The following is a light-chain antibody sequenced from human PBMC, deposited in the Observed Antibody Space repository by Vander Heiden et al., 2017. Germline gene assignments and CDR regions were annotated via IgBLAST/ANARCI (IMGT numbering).Light chain of an antibody. V-gene: IGKV4-1*01. CDR2: WAS. CDR3: QQYYSTPDT. Sequence: DIVMTQSPDSLAVSLCERATINCKSSQSVLYSSNNKNYLAWYQQKPGQPPKLLIYWASTRESGVPDRFSGSGSGTDFTLTISSLQAEDVAVYYCQQYYSTPDTFGQGTKLXIK. J-gene: IGKJ2*01. CDR1: QSVLYSSNNKNY.